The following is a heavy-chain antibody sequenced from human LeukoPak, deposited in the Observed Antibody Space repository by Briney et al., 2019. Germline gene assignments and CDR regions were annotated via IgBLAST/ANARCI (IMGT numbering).Heavy chain of an antibody. J-gene: IGHJ1*01. CDR2: IWYDGSNK. CDR1: GFPFSSYA. D-gene: IGHD5-24*01. CDR3: ARGDGYNDAEYLQH. V-gene: IGHV3-33*08. Sequence: PGRSLRLSCAASGFPFSSYAMHWVRQAPGKGLEWVAVIWYDGSNKYYGDSVKGRFTISRDNSKKTLYLQMNSLRVEDTAVYYCARGDGYNDAEYLQHWGQGTLVTVS.